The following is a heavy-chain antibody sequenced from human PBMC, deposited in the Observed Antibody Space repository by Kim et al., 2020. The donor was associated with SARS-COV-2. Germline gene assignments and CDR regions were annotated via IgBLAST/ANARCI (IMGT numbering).Heavy chain of an antibody. Sequence: SETLSLTCTVSGGSISSSSYYWGWIRQPPGKGLEWIGSIYYSGSTYYNPSLKSRVTISVDTSKNQFSLKLSSVTAADTAVYYCARPHVVSGEIDYWGQGTLVTVSS. J-gene: IGHJ4*02. CDR1: GGSISSSSYY. V-gene: IGHV4-39*01. CDR3: ARPHVVSGEIDY. CDR2: IYYSGST. D-gene: IGHD3-10*01.